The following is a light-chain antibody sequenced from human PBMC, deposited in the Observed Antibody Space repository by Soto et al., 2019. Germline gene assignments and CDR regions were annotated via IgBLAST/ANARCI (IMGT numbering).Light chain of an antibody. V-gene: IGKV3-20*01. CDR3: QQYASSRPLT. CDR2: GAS. CDR1: QTVNSFY. J-gene: IGKJ4*01. Sequence: VLSQSPGTLSLSPGERATLSCRASQTVNSFYLSWYQQKPGQAPRLLIYGASSRATGIPDRFRASGSAIDFTLTIDSLEPEDSAVYFCQQYASSRPLTFGGGTKIEI.